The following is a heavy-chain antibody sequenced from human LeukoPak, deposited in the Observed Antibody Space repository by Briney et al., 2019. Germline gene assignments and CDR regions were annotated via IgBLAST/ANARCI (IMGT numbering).Heavy chain of an antibody. J-gene: IGHJ4*02. CDR2: LYSGGNT. Sequence: GGSLRLSCAASGFSVSSNYMSWVRQAPGKGLEWVSALYSGGNTYYADSVKGRFTISRDNSKNTLYLQMNSLRVEDTAVYYCAREYGGVNDWGQGTLVTVSS. CDR1: GFSVSSNY. CDR3: AREYGGVND. D-gene: IGHD3-16*01. V-gene: IGHV3-53*01.